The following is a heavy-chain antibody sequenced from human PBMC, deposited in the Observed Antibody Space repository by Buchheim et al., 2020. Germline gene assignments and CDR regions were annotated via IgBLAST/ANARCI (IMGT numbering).Heavy chain of an antibody. Sequence: EVQLLESGGGLVQPGGSLRPSCAASGITFSSYAMYWVRQAPGKGLEWVSSISGSGDSKYYADSVKGRFTIHRDNSKNTLYLQMDSLRDEDTAVYYSGGRPYGMDVWGQGTT. CDR1: GITFSSYA. CDR3: GGRPYGMDV. CDR2: ISGSGDSK. D-gene: IGHD3-10*01. V-gene: IGHV3-23*01. J-gene: IGHJ6*02.